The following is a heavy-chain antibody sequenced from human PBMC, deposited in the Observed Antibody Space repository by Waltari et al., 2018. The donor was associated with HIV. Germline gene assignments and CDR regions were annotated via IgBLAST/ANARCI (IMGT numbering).Heavy chain of an antibody. CDR2: IKQDGSGK. V-gene: IGHV3-7*01. Sequence: EVQLVESGGGLVQPGGSLRLSCAASGFTFSSYWMSWVRQAPGKGLEWVANIKQDGSGKYYVDSVKGRFTISRDNAKNSLYLQMNSLRAEDTAVYYCARGESRIMITFGGVIVDYWGQGTLVTVSS. J-gene: IGHJ4*02. D-gene: IGHD3-16*02. CDR1: GFTFSSYW. CDR3: ARGESRIMITFGGVIVDY.